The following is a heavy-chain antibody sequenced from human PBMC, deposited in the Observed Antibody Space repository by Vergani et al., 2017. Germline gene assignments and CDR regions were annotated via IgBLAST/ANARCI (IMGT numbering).Heavy chain of an antibody. CDR1: GYSFTSYW. Sequence: EVQLVQSGAEVKKPGESLRISCKGSGYSFTSYWISWVRQMPGKGLEWMGRIDPSDSYTNYSPSFQGHVTIAADKSISTAYLQWSSLKASDTAMYYCARHYDESSGHFPDFDYWGQGTLVTVSS. J-gene: IGHJ4*02. D-gene: IGHD3-22*01. CDR2: IDPSDSYT. V-gene: IGHV5-10-1*01. CDR3: ARHYDESSGHFPDFDY.